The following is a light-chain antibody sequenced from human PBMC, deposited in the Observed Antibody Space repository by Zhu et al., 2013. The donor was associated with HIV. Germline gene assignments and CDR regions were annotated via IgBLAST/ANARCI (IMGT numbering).Light chain of an antibody. CDR3: CSDTSSSTYV. CDR1: SSDVGSHKY. V-gene: IGLV2-14*01. J-gene: IGLJ1*01. CDR2: EVS. Sequence: QSALTQPASVSASLGQSITISCTGTSSDVGSHKYISWYQQYPGKAPKVMIYEVSNRPSGVSNRFSGSKSGNTASLTISGLQAEDEADYYCCSDTSSSTYVFGTGTKVIVL.